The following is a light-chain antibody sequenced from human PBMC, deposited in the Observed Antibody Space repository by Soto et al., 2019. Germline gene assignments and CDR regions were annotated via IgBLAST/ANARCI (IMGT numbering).Light chain of an antibody. CDR2: EVS. J-gene: IGLJ3*02. CDR3: TSYTSSITLMV. Sequence: QSVLTKPASVSGSPGQSITISCTGTSSDVGGYNFVSWYQHHPGKAPKLMIYEVSNRPSGVSTRFSGSKSGNTASLTISGLQAEDEADYYCTSYTSSITLMVFGGGTKLTVL. CDR1: SSDVGGYNF. V-gene: IGLV2-14*01.